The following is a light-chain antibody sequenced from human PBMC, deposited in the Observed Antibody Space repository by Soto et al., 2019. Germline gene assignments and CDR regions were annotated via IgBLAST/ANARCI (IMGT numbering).Light chain of an antibody. CDR3: QQYDNWPPYT. J-gene: IGKJ2*01. V-gene: IGKV3-15*01. CDR1: QNVNNK. Sequence: EIVLTQSPGTLSVSPGERASLSCRASQNVNNKVAWYQQKPGLPPRLLIYDAYLRATGVPARFSGRGSGTEFTLTITSLQSEDFATYYCQQYDNWPPYTFGPGTQLEI. CDR2: DAY.